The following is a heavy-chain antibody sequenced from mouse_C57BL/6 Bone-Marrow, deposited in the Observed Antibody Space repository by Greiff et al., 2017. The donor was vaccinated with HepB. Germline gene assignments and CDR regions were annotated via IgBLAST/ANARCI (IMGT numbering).Heavy chain of an antibody. CDR1: GFNIKDYY. CDR3: AEGIYGNYLYYAMDY. Sequence: VQLQQSGAELVKPGASVKLSCTASGFNIKDYYMHWVKQRTEQGLEWIGRIDPEDGETKYAPKFQGKATITADTASNTAYLQLSSLTSEDTAVYYCAEGIYGNYLYYAMDYWGQGTSVTVSS. V-gene: IGHV14-2*01. CDR2: IDPEDGET. J-gene: IGHJ4*01. D-gene: IGHD2-1*01.